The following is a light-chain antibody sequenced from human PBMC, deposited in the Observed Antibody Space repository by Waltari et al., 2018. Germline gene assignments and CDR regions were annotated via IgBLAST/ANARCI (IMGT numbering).Light chain of an antibody. CDR2: EVT. CDR3: CSHAGSSIYV. CDR1: SSDVGSYNL. V-gene: IGLV2-23*02. J-gene: IGLJ1*01. Sequence: SALTQPASVSGSPGQSITISRTGTSSDVGSYNLVSWYQHHPGKAPKLMIYEVTARPSGFSNRFSGSKSDNTASLTISGLQAEDEADYYCCSHAGSSIYVFGTGTKVTIL.